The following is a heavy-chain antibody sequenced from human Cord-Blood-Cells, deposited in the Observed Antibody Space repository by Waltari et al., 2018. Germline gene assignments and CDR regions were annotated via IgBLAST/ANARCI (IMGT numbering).Heavy chain of an antibody. CDR1: GFICSSNY. J-gene: IGHJ5*02. CDR2: IYSGGST. V-gene: IGHV3-53*02. Sequence: EVQLVETGGGSVQLGGSLRLSCAAPGFICSSNYMTGVWTAPGKGVWWVSVIYSGGSTYYADSVKDRFTIPRDNSKNTLYLQMNSLRAEDTAVYYCARDPDYCSSTSCYTSWGQGTLVTVSS. CDR3: ARDPDYCSSTSCYTS. D-gene: IGHD2-2*02.